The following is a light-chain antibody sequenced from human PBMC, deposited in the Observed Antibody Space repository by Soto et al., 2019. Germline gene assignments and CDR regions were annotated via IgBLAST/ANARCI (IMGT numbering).Light chain of an antibody. V-gene: IGKV3-20*01. CDR2: GTS. Sequence: EIVLTQSPGTLSLSPGERATLSCRASQSVSSSYLAWYQQKPGQAPRLLIYGTSSRATGIPDRFSGSRSGTDFTLTISRLEPEDFAVYYCQQFGSSPTFGQGTQVEIK. CDR1: QSVSSSY. J-gene: IGKJ1*01. CDR3: QQFGSSPT.